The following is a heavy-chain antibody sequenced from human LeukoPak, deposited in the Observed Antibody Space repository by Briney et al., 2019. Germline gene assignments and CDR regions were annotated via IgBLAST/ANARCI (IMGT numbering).Heavy chain of an antibody. V-gene: IGHV3-73*01. CDR2: IRSKDHSYAT. J-gene: IGHJ6*02. CDR1: GFTFSASP. Sequence: PGGSLRLSCAASGFTFSASPIHWVRQASGKGLEWVGRIRSKDHSYATAYAESVKGRFTISRDDSENTAYLQMNSLKTEDTAVYYCTRRVGDSYFYGMDVWGQGTPVTVSS. D-gene: IGHD5/OR15-5a*01. CDR3: TRRVGDSYFYGMDV.